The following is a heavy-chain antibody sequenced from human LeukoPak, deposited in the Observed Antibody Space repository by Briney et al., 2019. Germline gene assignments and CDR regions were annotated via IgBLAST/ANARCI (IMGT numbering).Heavy chain of an antibody. J-gene: IGHJ4*02. CDR2: IYYSGST. Sequence: PSETLSLTCTVSGGSISSSSYYWGWIRQPPGKGLEWIGSIYYSGSTYYNPSLKSRVTISVDTSKNQFSLKLSSVTAADTAVYYCARATGGWFGSPKYPDYWGQGTLVTVSS. D-gene: IGHD3-10*01. CDR3: ARATGGWFGSPKYPDY. CDR1: GGSISSSSYY. V-gene: IGHV4-39*07.